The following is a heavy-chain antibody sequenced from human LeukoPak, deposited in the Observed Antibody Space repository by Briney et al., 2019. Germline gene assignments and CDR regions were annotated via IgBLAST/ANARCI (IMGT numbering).Heavy chain of an antibody. Sequence: PGGSLRLSCAASGFTFSSYGMLWVRQAPGKGLEWVAVIKYGGSNKYYADSVRGRFTISRDNSKNTLYLQMNSLRAEDTAVYYCAKDLGICTIVRGVDYWGQGTLVTVSS. J-gene: IGHJ4*02. CDR2: IKYGGSNK. CDR1: GFTFSSYG. CDR3: AKDLGICTIVRGVDY. D-gene: IGHD3-10*01. V-gene: IGHV3-30*18.